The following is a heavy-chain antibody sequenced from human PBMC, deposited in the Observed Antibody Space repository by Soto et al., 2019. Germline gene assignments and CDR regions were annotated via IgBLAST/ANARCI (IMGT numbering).Heavy chain of an antibody. V-gene: IGHV4-59*01. CDR2: IYYSGST. J-gene: IGHJ4*02. Sequence: SETLSLTCTVSGGSISSYYWSWIRQPPGKGLEWIGYIYYSGSTNYNPSLKSRVTISVDTSKNQFSLKLSSVTAADTAVYYCARARSDYVWGSYSPASPYYFDYWGQGTLVTVSS. CDR1: GGSISSYY. CDR3: ARARSDYVWGSYSPASPYYFDY. D-gene: IGHD3-16*01.